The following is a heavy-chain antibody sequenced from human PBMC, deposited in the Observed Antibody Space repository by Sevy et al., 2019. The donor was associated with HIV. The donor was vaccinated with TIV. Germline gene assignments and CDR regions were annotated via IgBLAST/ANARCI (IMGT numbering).Heavy chain of an antibody. Sequence: GGSLRLSCAASGFTFSSYAMHWVRQAPGKGLEWVAVISYDGSNKYYADSVKGRFTISRDNSKNTLYLQMISLRAEDTAVYYCASILSAGMSRRGTRQQLGELDYWGQGTLVTVSS. CDR2: ISYDGSNK. V-gene: IGHV3-30-3*01. J-gene: IGHJ4*02. CDR1: GFTFSSYA. CDR3: ASILSAGMSRRGTRQQLGELDY. D-gene: IGHD6-13*01.